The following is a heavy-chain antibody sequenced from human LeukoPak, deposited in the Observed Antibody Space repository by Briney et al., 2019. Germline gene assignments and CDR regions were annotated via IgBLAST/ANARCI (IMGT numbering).Heavy chain of an antibody. CDR2: INHSGST. V-gene: IGHV4-34*01. D-gene: IGHD5-18*01. CDR1: GGSFSSYY. Sequence: SETLSLTCAVYGGSFSSYYWSWIRQPPGKGLEWIGEINHSGSTNYNPSLKSRVTISVDTSKNQFSLKLSSVTAADTAVYYCARVGRNYGYSYGYVGYYFDYWGQGTLVTVSS. J-gene: IGHJ4*02. CDR3: ARVGRNYGYSYGYVGYYFDY.